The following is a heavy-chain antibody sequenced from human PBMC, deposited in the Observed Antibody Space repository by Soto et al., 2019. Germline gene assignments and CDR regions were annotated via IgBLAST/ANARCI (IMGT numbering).Heavy chain of an antibody. D-gene: IGHD3-16*02. CDR3: ARSPYDYIWGSYRYWLDY. V-gene: IGHV4-34*01. CDR1: GGSFSGYD. J-gene: IGHJ4*02. CDR2: INHSGST. Sequence: SETLSLTCAVYGGSFSGYDWSWIRQPPGKGLEWIGEINHSGSTNYNPSLKSRVTISVDTSKNQFSLKLSSVTAADTAVYYCARSPYDYIWGSYRYWLDYWGQGTLVTVSS.